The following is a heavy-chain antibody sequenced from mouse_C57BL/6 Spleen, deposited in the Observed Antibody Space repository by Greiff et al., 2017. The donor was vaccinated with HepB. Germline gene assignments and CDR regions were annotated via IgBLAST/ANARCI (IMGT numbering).Heavy chain of an antibody. J-gene: IGHJ4*01. CDR2: ISGGGGNT. D-gene: IGHD2-1*01. V-gene: IGHV5-9*01. Sequence: EVKLVESGGGLVKPGGSLKLSCAASGFTFSSYTMSWVRQTPEKRLEWVATISGGGGNTYYPDSVKGRFTISRDNAKNTLYLQMSSLRSEDTALYYCATLYGNFYYYAMDYWGQGTSVTVSS. CDR1: GFTFSSYT. CDR3: ATLYGNFYYYAMDY.